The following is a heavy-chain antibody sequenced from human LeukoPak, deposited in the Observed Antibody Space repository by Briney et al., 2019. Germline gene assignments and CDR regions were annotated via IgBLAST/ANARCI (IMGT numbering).Heavy chain of an antibody. CDR3: ARNGGNSDFDY. D-gene: IGHD4-23*01. Sequence: PSETLSLTCTVSGGSISSYYWSWIRQPPGKGLEWIGYIYDSGSTKYNPSLKSRVNTSVDTSKNQFSLKLRSVTAADTAVYYCARNGGNSDFDYWGQGTLVTVSS. CDR1: GGSISSYY. J-gene: IGHJ4*02. CDR2: IYDSGST. V-gene: IGHV4-59*01.